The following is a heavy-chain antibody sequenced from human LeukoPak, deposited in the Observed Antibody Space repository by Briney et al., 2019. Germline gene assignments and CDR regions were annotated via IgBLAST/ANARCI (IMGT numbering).Heavy chain of an antibody. Sequence: SETLSLTCTVSGGSISNFYWSWIRQPPGKGLEWIGYVFHTGSTNYNPSLASLVTMSVDTSKNQFSLRLSSVTAAGTAVYYCARVYRRLLFDYWGQGTPVTVSS. J-gene: IGHJ4*02. CDR1: GGSISNFY. CDR2: VFHTGST. CDR3: ARVYRRLLFDY. D-gene: IGHD2-8*01. V-gene: IGHV4-59*01.